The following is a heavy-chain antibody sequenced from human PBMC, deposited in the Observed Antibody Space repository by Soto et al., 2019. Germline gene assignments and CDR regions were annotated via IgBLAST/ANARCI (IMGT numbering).Heavy chain of an antibody. J-gene: IGHJ5*02. D-gene: IGHD2-15*01. Sequence: ASVKVSCMASGYTFTSYGISWVRQAPGQGLEWMGWISAYNGNTNYAQKLQGRVTMTTDTSTSTAYMELRSLRSDDTAVYYCARESVVAALWNWFDPWGQGTLVTVS. CDR3: ARESVVAALWNWFDP. CDR2: ISAYNGNT. V-gene: IGHV1-18*01. CDR1: GYTFTSYG.